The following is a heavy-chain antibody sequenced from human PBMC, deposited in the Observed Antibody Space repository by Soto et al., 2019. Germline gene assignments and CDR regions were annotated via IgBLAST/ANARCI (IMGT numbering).Heavy chain of an antibody. Sequence: QVHLVQSGAEVKKPGASVKVSCKASGYTFTSYGISWVRQAPGQGLEWMGWISPYNGNTNYAQKLQDRLTVTRDTSTTTVYMELRTLRSDDMAVYYCVRDPQVGFDYWGQGTRVSVSS. V-gene: IGHV1-18*03. CDR2: ISPYNGNT. J-gene: IGHJ4*02. CDR1: GYTFTSYG. CDR3: VRDPQVGFDY.